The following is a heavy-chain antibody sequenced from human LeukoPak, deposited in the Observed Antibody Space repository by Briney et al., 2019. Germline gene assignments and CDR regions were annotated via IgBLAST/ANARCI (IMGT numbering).Heavy chain of an antibody. CDR2: INPSGGST. J-gene: IGHJ6*02. CDR1: GYTFTIQY. CDR3: ATPTGTTSYYYYGMDV. Sequence: GASVKVSCKASGYTFTIQYMHWVRQAPGQGLEWMGIINPSGGSTSYAQKFQGRVTMTRDTSTSTVYMELSSLRSEDTAVYYCATPTGTTSYYYYGMDVWGQGTTVTVSS. D-gene: IGHD1-7*01. V-gene: IGHV1-46*01.